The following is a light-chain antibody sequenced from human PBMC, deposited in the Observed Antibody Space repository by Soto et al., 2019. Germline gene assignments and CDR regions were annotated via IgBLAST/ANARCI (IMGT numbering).Light chain of an antibody. CDR1: QSISSW. CDR2: DAS. J-gene: IGKJ1*01. CDR3: QRYNSYWT. V-gene: IGKV1-5*01. Sequence: DIQMTQSPSTLSASAGERVTITCRASQSISSWLARYHQKPGKAPKLLIYDASSLESGPPARFSGSAAGTEFALTISSQQPDDFASYYRQRYNSYWTFGQGTKVEIK.